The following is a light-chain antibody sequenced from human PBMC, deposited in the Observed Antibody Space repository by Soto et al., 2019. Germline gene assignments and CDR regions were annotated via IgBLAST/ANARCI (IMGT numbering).Light chain of an antibody. J-gene: IGKJ1*01. V-gene: IGKV3-15*01. CDR3: QQYDNWPWT. CDR1: QSISDT. CDR2: GAS. Sequence: EIVLTQSPATLSVSPVVIVTLYFRASQSISDTLAWYQQKPGQAPRLLIHGASTRAPGFPARFSGSGSGTDFTLTISSLQSEDFAVYYCQQYDNWPWTFGQGTKVDIK.